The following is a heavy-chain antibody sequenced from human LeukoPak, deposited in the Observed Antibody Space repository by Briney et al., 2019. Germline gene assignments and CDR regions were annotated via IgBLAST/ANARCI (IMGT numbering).Heavy chain of an antibody. J-gene: IGHJ4*02. CDR1: VDIVSSNSAA. CDR2: TYYRPKRYN. Sequence: SQTLSLTCAIAVDIVSSNSAAWNWIRRSGSGGLECLCRTYYRPKRYNVYAGSVKTLITINQDVSENQISLPVSSVTPEDTAVDDCARDLMLDMKATIFDYWGQGTLVTVSS. D-gene: IGHD2-2*03. CDR3: ARDLMLDMKATIFDY. V-gene: IGHV6-1*01.